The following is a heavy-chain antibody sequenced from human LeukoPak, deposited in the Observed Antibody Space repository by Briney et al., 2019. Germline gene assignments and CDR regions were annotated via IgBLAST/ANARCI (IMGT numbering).Heavy chain of an antibody. CDR2: IWYVGSNK. CDR3: ARDTVTTWFSYYYGMYV. V-gene: IGHV3-33*01. Sequence: PGGSLRLSCAASGFTFSSYGMHWVRQAPGKGLEWVAVIWYVGSNKYYADSVKGRFTIHRDNSKNTLYLQMNSLRAEDTAVYYCARDTVTTWFSYYYGMYVWGQGTTVTVSS. D-gene: IGHD4-11*01. J-gene: IGHJ6*02. CDR1: GFTFSSYG.